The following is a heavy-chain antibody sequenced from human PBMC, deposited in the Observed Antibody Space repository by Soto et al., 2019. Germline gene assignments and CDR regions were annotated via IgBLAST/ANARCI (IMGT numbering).Heavy chain of an antibody. CDR1: GFTFSSYA. CDR2: ISYDGSNK. CDR3: ARVATLGFDY. J-gene: IGHJ4*02. Sequence: GGSLRLPCAASGFTFSSYAMHWVRQAPGKGLEWVAVISYDGSNKYYADSVKGRFTISRDNSKNTLYLQMNSLRAEDTAVYYCARVATLGFDYWGQGPMVTVSP. D-gene: IGHD7-27*01. V-gene: IGHV3-30-3*01.